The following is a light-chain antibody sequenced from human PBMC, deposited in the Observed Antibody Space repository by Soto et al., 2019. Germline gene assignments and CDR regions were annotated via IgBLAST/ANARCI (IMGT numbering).Light chain of an antibody. CDR3: AAWHDSRNGYVA. V-gene: IGLV1-44*01. CDR2: SNN. J-gene: IGLJ2*01. Sequence: LTQPPSASGTPGQRVTISCSGSISNIGTNNVNWYQQLPGTAPKLLIYSNNQRPSGVPDRFSGSKSGTSASLAISGLQSEDEADYYCAAWHDSRNGYVAFGGGTKLTVL. CDR1: ISNIGTNN.